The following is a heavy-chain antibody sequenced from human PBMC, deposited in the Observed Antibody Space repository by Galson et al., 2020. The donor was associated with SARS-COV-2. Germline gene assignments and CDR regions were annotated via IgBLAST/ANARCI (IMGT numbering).Heavy chain of an antibody. CDR2: FDPEDGET. CDR1: GYTLTELS. J-gene: IGHJ4*02. V-gene: IGHV1-24*01. Sequence: ASVKVSCKVSGYTLTELSMHWVRQAPGKGLEWMGGFDPEDGETIYAQKFQGRVTMTEDTSTDTAYMELSSLRSEDTAVYYCATAFPILYSYGYGLDYWGQGTLVTVSS. D-gene: IGHD5-18*01. CDR3: ATAFPILYSYGYGLDY.